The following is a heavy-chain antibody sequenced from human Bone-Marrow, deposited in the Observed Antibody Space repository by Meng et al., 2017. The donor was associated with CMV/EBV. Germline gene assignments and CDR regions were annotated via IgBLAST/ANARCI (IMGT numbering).Heavy chain of an antibody. CDR3: VRDGGPGIAVAGLGWFDP. J-gene: IGHJ5*01. V-gene: IGHV3-21*01. CDR2: ISSSSSYI. Sequence: GGSLRLSCAASGFTFSSYAMHWVRQAPGKGLEWVSSISSSSSYIYYTDSVKGRFTISRDNTKKSLYLQMNSLRAEDTAVYYCVRDGGPGIAVAGLGWFDPWGQGTTVTVSS. CDR1: GFTFSSYA. D-gene: IGHD6-19*01.